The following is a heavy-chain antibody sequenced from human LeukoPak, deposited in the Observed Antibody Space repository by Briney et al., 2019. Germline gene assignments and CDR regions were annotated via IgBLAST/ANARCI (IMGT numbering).Heavy chain of an antibody. CDR1: GYTFTGYY. CDR2: INPNSGGT. J-gene: IGHJ4*02. V-gene: IGHV1-2*02. D-gene: IGHD3-3*01. Sequence: ASVKVSCKASGYTFTGYYMHWVRQAPGQGLEWMGWINPNSGGTNYAQKFQGRVTMTRDTSISTAYMELSRLRSDDTAVYYCASGQSFRTYYDFWSGYFDFDYWGQGTLVTVSS. CDR3: ASGQSFRTYYDFWSGYFDFDY.